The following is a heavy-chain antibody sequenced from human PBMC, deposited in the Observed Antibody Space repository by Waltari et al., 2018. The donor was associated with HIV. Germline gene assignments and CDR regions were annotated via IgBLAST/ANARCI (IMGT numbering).Heavy chain of an antibody. CDR3: ARGSMTVFGVEHFYNYCLDV. V-gene: IGHV1-69*01. J-gene: IGHJ6*02. CDR1: GGTLQNNA. Sequence: QAQLVQSGAAVTKPGSSVTVYSNASGGTLQNNAFNWARQAPGQGLEWMGGIIPIFGKANYAQKFQGRVTVIADEATSTVYMELSGLRSDDTAVYYCARGSMTVFGVEHFYNYCLDVWGQGTTVTVSS. CDR2: IIPIFGKA. D-gene: IGHD3-3*01.